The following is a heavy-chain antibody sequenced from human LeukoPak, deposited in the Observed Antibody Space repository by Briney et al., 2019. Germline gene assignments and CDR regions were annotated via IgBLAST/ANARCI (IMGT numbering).Heavy chain of an antibody. D-gene: IGHD3-22*01. J-gene: IGHJ4*02. CDR2: ISSSSSTI. CDR1: GFTFSSYS. CDR3: ARDLPKDAYYYDSSGYYYGFDY. V-gene: IGHV3-48*01. Sequence: GGSLRLSCAASGFTFSSYSMNWVRQAPGKGLEWVSYISSSSSTIYYADSVKGRFTISRDNAKNSLYLQMNSLRAEDTAVYYCARDLPKDAYYYDSSGYYYGFDYWGQGTLVTVSS.